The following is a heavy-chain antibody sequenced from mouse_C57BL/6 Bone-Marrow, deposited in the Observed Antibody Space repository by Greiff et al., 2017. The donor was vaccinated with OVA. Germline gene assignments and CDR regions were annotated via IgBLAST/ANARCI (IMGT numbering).Heavy chain of an antibody. J-gene: IGHJ2*01. D-gene: IGHD1-1*01. CDR2: ISSGGDYI. Sequence: DVHLVESGEGLVKPGGSLKLSCAASGFTFSSYAMSWVRQTPEKRLEWVAYISSGGDYIYYADTVKGRFTISRDNARNTLYLQMSSLKSEDTAMYYCTRHITSYFDYWGQGTTLTVSS. V-gene: IGHV5-9-1*02. CDR1: GFTFSSYA. CDR3: TRHITSYFDY.